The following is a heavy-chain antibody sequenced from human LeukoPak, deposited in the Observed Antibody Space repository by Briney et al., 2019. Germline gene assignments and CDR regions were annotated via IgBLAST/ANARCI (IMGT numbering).Heavy chain of an antibody. CDR3: ARDYGSGSYAADY. CDR1: GYTFTGHY. D-gene: IGHD3-10*01. CDR2: INPNSGST. V-gene: IGHV1-46*01. J-gene: IGHJ4*02. Sequence: VSVKVSCKASGYTFTGHYMHWVRQAPGQGLEWMGWINPNSGSTSYAQKFQGRVTMTRDTSTSTVYMELSSLRSEDTAVYYCARDYGSGSYAADYWGQGTLVTVSS.